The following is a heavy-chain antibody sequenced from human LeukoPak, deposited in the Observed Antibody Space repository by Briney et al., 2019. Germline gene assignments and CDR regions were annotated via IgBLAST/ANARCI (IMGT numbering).Heavy chain of an antibody. CDR3: ARGRYIGSYFDY. CDR1: GGSFSGYY. D-gene: IGHD1-26*01. J-gene: IGHJ4*02. Sequence: SETLSLTCAVYGGSFSGYYWSWIRQPPGKGLEWIGEINHSGSTNYNPSLKSRVTISVDTPKNQFSLKLSSVTAADTAVYYCARGRYIGSYFDYWGQGTLVTVSS. V-gene: IGHV4-34*01. CDR2: INHSGST.